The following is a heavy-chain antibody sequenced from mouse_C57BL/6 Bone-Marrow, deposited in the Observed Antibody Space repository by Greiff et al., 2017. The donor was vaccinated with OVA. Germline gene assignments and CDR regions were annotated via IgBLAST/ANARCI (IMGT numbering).Heavy chain of an antibody. CDR2: ISNGGGST. J-gene: IGHJ4*01. D-gene: IGHD1-1*01. Sequence: EVQVVESGGGLVQPGGSLKLSCAASGFTFSDYYMYWVRQTPEKRLEWVAYISNGGGSTYYPDTVKGRFTISRDNAKNTLYLQMSRLKSEDTAMYYCARHVGRYYSFFYYAMDYWGQGTSVTVSS. V-gene: IGHV5-12*01. CDR1: GFTFSDYY. CDR3: ARHVGRYYSFFYYAMDY.